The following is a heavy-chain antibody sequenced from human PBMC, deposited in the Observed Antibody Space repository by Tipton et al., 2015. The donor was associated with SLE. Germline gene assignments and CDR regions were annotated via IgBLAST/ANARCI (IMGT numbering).Heavy chain of an antibody. CDR2: IRYDGSNK. V-gene: IGHV3-30*02. D-gene: IGHD5-18*01. Sequence: SLRLSCAASGFTFSSYGMHWVRQAPGKGLEWVAFIRYDGSNKYYADSVKGRFTISRDNSKNTLYLQMNSLRAEDTAVYHCARVRGYGVDYWGQGTLVTVSS. CDR3: ARVRGYGVDY. CDR1: GFTFSSYG. J-gene: IGHJ4*02.